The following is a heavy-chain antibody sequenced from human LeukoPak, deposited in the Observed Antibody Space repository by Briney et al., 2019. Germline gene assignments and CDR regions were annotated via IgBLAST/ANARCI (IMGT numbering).Heavy chain of an antibody. V-gene: IGHV3-23*01. CDR2: IRGSGVNT. J-gene: IGHJ4*02. CDR3: AKTLPYQVYCSGGSCPYLFDH. CDR1: GFTFSIYG. D-gene: IGHD2-15*01. Sequence: GGSLRLSCAASGFTFSIYGMSWLRQAPGKGLEWVSAIRGSGVNTFYADSVKGRFTISRDNSKNTLYLEMNSLRAEDTVVYYCAKTLPYQVYCSGGSCPYLFDHWGQGTLVTVSS.